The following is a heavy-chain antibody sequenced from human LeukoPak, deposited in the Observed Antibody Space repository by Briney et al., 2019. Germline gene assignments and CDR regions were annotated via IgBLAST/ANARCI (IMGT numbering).Heavy chain of an antibody. CDR2: ISSSSSYI. Sequence: GGSLRLSCAASGFTFSSYSMNWVRQAPGKGLEWVSSISSSSSYIYYADSVKGRFTISRDNAKNSLYLQMNSLRGEDTAVYYCARCLGATRCAFDIWRQRTMGTVSS. CDR1: GFTFSSYS. D-gene: IGHD1-26*01. V-gene: IGHV3-21*01. CDR3: ARCLGATRCAFDI. J-gene: IGHJ3*02.